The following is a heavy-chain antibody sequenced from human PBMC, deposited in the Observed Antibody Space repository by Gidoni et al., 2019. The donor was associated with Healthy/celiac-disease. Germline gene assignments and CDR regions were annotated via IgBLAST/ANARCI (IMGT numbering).Heavy chain of an antibody. Sequence: EVQLLESGGGLVQPGGSLRLSCAASGFTFSSDAMSWVRQAPGKGLEWVSAISGSGGSTYYADSVKGRFTISRDNSKNTLYLQMNSLRAEDTAVYYCAKDHHRWDTAMATDYWGQGTLVTVSS. J-gene: IGHJ4*02. D-gene: IGHD5-18*01. CDR2: ISGSGGST. CDR1: GFTFSSDA. CDR3: AKDHHRWDTAMATDY. V-gene: IGHV3-23*01.